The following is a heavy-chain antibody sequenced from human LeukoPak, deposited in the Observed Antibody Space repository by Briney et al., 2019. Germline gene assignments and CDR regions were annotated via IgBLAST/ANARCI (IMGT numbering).Heavy chain of an antibody. J-gene: IGHJ6*03. CDR3: ARGFDFWSGGYMDV. CDR2: IKQDGSEK. CDR1: GFTFSSYW. Sequence: GGSLRLSCAASGFTFSSYWLSWVRQAPGKGLEWVANIKQDGSEKYYVDSVKGRFTISRDNAKNSLYLQMNRLRAEDTAVYYCARGFDFWSGGYMDVWGKGTTVTVSS. V-gene: IGHV3-7*01. D-gene: IGHD3-3*01.